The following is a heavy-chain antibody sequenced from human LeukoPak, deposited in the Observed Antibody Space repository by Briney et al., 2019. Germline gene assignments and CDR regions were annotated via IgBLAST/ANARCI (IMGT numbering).Heavy chain of an antibody. V-gene: IGHV4-39*01. CDR1: GGSISSSSYY. J-gene: IGHJ4*02. CDR2: IYYSGST. CDR3: AGQDAGGFQEFNY. Sequence: PSETLSLTCTVSGGSISSSSYYWGWIRQPPGKGLEWIGSIYYSGSTYFNPSLKSRVTISVDTSKNQFSLKLSSVTAADTAVYYCAGQDAGGFQEFNYWGKETLVTVSS. D-gene: IGHD2-15*01.